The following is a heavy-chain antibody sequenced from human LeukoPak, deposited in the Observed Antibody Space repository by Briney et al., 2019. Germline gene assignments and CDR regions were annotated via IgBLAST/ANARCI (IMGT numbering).Heavy chain of an antibody. CDR1: GYTFTNYD. J-gene: IGHJ6*03. Sequence: ASVKVSCKASGYTFTNYDINWVRQATGQGLEWMGWMNPNSGNTGYAQKFQGRVTMTRNTSISTAYMELSSLRSDDTAVYYCARRYSGYDFDDYYYYMDVWGKGTTVTVSS. CDR2: MNPNSGNT. D-gene: IGHD5-12*01. CDR3: ARRYSGYDFDDYYYYMDV. V-gene: IGHV1-8*01.